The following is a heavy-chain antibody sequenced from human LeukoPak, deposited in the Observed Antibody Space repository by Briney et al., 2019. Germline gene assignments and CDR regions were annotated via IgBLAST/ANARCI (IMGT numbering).Heavy chain of an antibody. CDR1: GSSISSGNY. CDR2: IYQSGTT. Sequence: SETLSLTCAVSGSSISSGNYWGWIRQPPGKGLEWIGSIYQSGTTYYNPSLKSRVTISLDTSKNQLFLKLSSVTAAGTAVYYCARGAGYSYGYFSWFNPWGQGTLVIVSS. V-gene: IGHV4-38-2*01. J-gene: IGHJ5*02. D-gene: IGHD5-18*01. CDR3: ARGAGYSYGYFSWFNP.